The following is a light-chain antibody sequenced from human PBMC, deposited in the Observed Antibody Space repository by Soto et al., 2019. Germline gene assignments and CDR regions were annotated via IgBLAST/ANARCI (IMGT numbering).Light chain of an antibody. CDR2: VTN. CDR3: GTWDSSLSVVV. Sequence: QAVVTQPPSVSAAPGQRVTISCSGSSSNIANNYVSWYQQLPGTAPKLLIYVTNKRPSGIPDRFSGSKSGTSATLGITGLQTGDEADYYYGTWDSSLSVVVFGGGTKVTVL. J-gene: IGLJ2*01. CDR1: SSNIANNY. V-gene: IGLV1-51*01.